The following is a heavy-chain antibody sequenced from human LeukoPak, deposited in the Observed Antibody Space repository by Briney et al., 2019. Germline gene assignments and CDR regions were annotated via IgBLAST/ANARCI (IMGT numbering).Heavy chain of an antibody. CDR3: AKVTAGRFDY. J-gene: IGHJ4*02. V-gene: IGHV3-23*01. CDR1: GFTFSSYA. Sequence: GGSLRLSCAASGFTFSSYAMSRVRQAPGKGLEWVSAVSGSGGNTYYADSVKGRFTISRDNSKNTLYLQMNSLRADDTALYYCAKVTAGRFDYWGQGTLVTVSS. CDR2: VSGSGGNT.